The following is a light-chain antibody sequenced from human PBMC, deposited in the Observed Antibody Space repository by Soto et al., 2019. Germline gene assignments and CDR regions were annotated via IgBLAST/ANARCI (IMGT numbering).Light chain of an antibody. CDR1: GSNIASND. CDR2: SYN. J-gene: IGLJ3*02. V-gene: IGLV1-44*01. Sequence: QAVVTQPPSASGTPGQRVTISCSGSGSNIASNDVNWYQQLPGTAPKLLIYSYNQRPSGVPDRFSGSKSGTSASLAISGLRSEDEADYYCATWDDSLNGWVFGGGTKLTVL. CDR3: ATWDDSLNGWV.